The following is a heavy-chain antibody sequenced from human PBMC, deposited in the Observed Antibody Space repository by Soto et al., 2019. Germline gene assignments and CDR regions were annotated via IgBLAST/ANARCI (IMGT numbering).Heavy chain of an antibody. J-gene: IGHJ4*02. CDR1: GGSSSSYY. Sequence: SETLSLTCTVSGGSSSSYYWSWIRQPPGKGLEWSGYIYYSGSTNYNPSLKSRVTISVDTSKNQFSLKLSSVTAADTAVYYCARSDGRYWGQGTLVTVSS. CDR2: IYYSGST. V-gene: IGHV4-59*01. CDR3: ARSDGRY.